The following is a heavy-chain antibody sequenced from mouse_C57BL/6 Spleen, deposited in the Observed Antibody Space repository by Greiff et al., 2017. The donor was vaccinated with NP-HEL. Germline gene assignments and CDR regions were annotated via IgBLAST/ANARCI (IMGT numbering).Heavy chain of an antibody. CDR1: GYTFTSYG. Sequence: VQLQQSGAELARPGASVKLSCRASGYTFTSYGISWVKQRTGQGLEWIGEIYPRSGNTYYNEKFKGKATLTADKSSSTAYMELRSLTSEDSAVYFCGLCPLREGPDYWGQGTTLTVSS. J-gene: IGHJ2*01. CDR2: IYPRSGNT. V-gene: IGHV1-81*01. D-gene: IGHD1-1*02. CDR3: GLCPLREGPDY.